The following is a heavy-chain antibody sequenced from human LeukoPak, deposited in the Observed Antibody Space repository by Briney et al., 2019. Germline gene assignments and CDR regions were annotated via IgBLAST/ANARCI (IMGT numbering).Heavy chain of an antibody. J-gene: IGHJ3*02. CDR3: AKGTWLYAFDI. V-gene: IGHV3-30*18. D-gene: IGHD6-19*01. CDR2: ISYDGSNE. Sequence: GRSLRLSCAASGFTFSSYGMYWVRQAPGKGLECVAAISYDGSNEYYGDSVKGRFTISRDNSKNTLSLQMNSLRAEDTAVYYCAKGTWLYAFDIWGQGTMVTVSS. CDR1: GFTFSSYG.